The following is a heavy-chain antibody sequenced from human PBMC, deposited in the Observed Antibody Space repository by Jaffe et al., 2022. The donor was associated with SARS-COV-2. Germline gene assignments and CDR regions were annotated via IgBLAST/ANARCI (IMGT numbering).Heavy chain of an antibody. CDR3: ATGGVLRYQLLFRGVWFDP. CDR2: FDPEDGET. Sequence: QVQLVQSGAEVKKPGASVKVSCKVSGYTLTELSMHWVRQAPGKGLEWMGGFDPEDGETIYAQKFQGRVTMTEDTSTDTAYMELSSLRSEDTAVYYCATGGVLRYQLLFRGVWFDPWGQGTLVTVSS. V-gene: IGHV1-24*01. CDR1: GYTLTELS. D-gene: IGHD2-2*01. J-gene: IGHJ5*02.